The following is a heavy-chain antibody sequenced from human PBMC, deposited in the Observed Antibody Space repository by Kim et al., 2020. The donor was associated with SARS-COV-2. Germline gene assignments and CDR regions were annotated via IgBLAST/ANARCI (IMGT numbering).Heavy chain of an antibody. Sequence: GGSLRLSCAASGFTFSSYSMNWVRQAPGKGLEWVSSISSSSSYIYYADSVKGRFTISRDNAKNSLYLQMNSLRAEDTAVYYCARDLVYYYGSGGMDVWGQGTTVTVSS. D-gene: IGHD3-10*01. CDR1: GFTFSSYS. J-gene: IGHJ6*02. CDR2: ISSSSSYI. V-gene: IGHV3-21*01. CDR3: ARDLVYYYGSGGMDV.